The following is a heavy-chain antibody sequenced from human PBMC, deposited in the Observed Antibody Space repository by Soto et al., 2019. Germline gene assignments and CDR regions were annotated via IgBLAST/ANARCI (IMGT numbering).Heavy chain of an antibody. CDR3: AAGFGGVIDY. J-gene: IGHJ4*02. Sequence: GASVKVSCKASGYTFTSYGISWVRQARGQGLEWMGWISAYNGNTNYAQKLQERVTMTTDTSTSTAYMELSSLRSEDTAVYYCAAGFGGVIDYWGQGTLVTVSS. CDR2: ISAYNGNT. CDR1: GYTFTSYG. D-gene: IGHD3-16*02. V-gene: IGHV1-18*01.